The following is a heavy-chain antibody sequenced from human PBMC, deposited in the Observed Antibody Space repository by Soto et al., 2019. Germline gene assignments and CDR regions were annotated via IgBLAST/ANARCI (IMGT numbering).Heavy chain of an antibody. CDR2: INPNSGGT. V-gene: IGHV1-2*04. CDR3: ARDRGTDGYSSSWDAFDI. D-gene: IGHD6-13*01. Sequence: GESLKISCKASGYTFTGYYMHWVRQAPGQGLEWMGWINPNSGGTNYAQKFQGWVTMTRDTSISTAYMELSRLRSDDTAVYYCARDRGTDGYSSSWDAFDIWGQGTMVT. CDR1: GYTFTGYY. J-gene: IGHJ3*02.